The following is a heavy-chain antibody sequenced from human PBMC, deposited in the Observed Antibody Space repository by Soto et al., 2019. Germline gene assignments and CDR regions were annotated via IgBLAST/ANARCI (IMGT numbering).Heavy chain of an antibody. CDR3: ARYDYNGYYFDY. CDR2: INPSGGST. V-gene: IGHV1-46*01. CDR1: GYTFSTYY. D-gene: IGHD4-4*01. Sequence: QVQLVQSGAEVKKPGASVKVSCKASGYTFSTYYMHWVRQAPGQGCEWMGIINPSGGSTTYAQKFQGRVTMTRDTSTTTVYMELSSLRSEDTAVYYCARYDYNGYYFDYWGQGTLVTVSS. J-gene: IGHJ4*02.